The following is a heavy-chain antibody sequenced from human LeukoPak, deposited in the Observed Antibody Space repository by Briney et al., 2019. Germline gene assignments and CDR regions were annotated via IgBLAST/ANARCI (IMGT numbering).Heavy chain of an antibody. J-gene: IGHJ3*02. CDR3: CGSSGYYYGAFDI. Sequence: SVKVSCKASGGTFSSYAISWVRQAPGQGLEWMGGIIPIFGTANYAQKFQGRVTITADESTSTAYMELSSLRSEDTAVYYCCGSSGYYYGAFDIWGQGTMVTVSS. V-gene: IGHV1-69*13. CDR1: GGTFSSYA. CDR2: IIPIFGTA. D-gene: IGHD3-22*01.